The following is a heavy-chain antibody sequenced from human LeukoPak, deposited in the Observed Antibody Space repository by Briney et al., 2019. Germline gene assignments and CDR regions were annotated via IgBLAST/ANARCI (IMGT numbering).Heavy chain of an antibody. D-gene: IGHD4-17*01. V-gene: IGHV3-23*01. CDR3: TRDPNGDYVGAFDM. CDR1: GITFSTYA. J-gene: IGHJ3*02. CDR2: IRGSGGGT. Sequence: PGGSLRLSCAASGITFSTYAMTWVRQAPGKALEWVSSIRGSGGGTDYADSVKGRFTISRDNSRDTLFLQMNSLRAEDTALYYCTRDPNGDYVGAFDMWGPGTMVTVSS.